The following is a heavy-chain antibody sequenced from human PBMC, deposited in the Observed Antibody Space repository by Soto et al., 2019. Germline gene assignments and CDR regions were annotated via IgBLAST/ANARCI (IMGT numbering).Heavy chain of an antibody. CDR3: ARLVPTTIHDS. CDR2: IYYSGTT. CDR1: GGSISSADYY. Sequence: PSETLSLTCTVSGGSISSADYYWSWIRQPPGKGLEWIGYIYYSGTTYYNPSLKSRVSISDDTSKNQFSLQLSSVTAADTAVHFCARLVPTTIHDSWGQGVLVTVSS. J-gene: IGHJ4*02. V-gene: IGHV4-30-4*01. D-gene: IGHD1-26*01.